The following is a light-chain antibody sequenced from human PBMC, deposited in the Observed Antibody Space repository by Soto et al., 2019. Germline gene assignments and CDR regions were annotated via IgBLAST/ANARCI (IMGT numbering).Light chain of an antibody. Sequence: IDMTQSPSTSSLSASVGDSVTLPCRASQGIRNELGWYQQKAGKAPKLLIYAASRLQSGVPSRFSGSGSETEFTLTISGLQPGDSATYYCQQYNSSSPTFGQGTKVDI. CDR2: AAS. J-gene: IGKJ1*01. CDR3: QQYNSSSPT. CDR1: QGIRNE. V-gene: IGKV1-17*01.